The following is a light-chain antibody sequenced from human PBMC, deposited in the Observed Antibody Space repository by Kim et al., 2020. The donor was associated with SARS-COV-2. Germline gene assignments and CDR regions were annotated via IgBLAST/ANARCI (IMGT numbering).Light chain of an antibody. CDR2: EDY. CDR3: QSYDATNQV. Sequence: NFMLTQPHSVSDSPGKTVTISCTGSSGNIASNFVQWYQQRPGSSPTIVIYEDYQRPSGVPDRFAGSIDRSANSASLTISGLKTEDEADYYCQSYDATNQVFGGGTQLTVL. CDR1: SGNIASNF. V-gene: IGLV6-57*01. J-gene: IGLJ3*02.